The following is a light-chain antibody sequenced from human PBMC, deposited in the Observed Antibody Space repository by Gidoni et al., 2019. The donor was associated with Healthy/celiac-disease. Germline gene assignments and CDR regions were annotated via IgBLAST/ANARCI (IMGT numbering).Light chain of an antibody. CDR1: QSVSSSY. J-gene: IGKJ1*01. V-gene: IGKV3-20*01. Sequence: ELVLTQSPGTLSLSPGERATLSCRASQSVSSSYLAWYQQKPGQAPRLLIYGASSRATGIPDRFSGSGSGTDFTLTISRLEPEDFAVYYCQQYGSSPATFGQXTKVEIK. CDR2: GAS. CDR3: QQYGSSPAT.